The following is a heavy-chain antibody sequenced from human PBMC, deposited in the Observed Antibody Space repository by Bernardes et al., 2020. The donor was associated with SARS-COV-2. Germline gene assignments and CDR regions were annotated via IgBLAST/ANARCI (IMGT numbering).Heavy chain of an antibody. D-gene: IGHD4-17*01. CDR3: ARRRYGDFGVDV. Sequence: GEYLKSSCNGSNYTLTHCWIGWVRPIPGKGLEWMGIIYPGDSDTKYSPSFQGRVTISADKSVNTAYLQWSSLKASDTAIYYCARRRYGDFGVDVWGQGTTVTVSS. J-gene: IGHJ6*02. V-gene: IGHV5-51*01. CDR2: IYPGDSDT. CDR1: NYTLTHCW.